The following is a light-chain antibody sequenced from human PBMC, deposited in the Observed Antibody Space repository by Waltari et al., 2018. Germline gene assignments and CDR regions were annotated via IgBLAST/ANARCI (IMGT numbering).Light chain of an antibody. V-gene: IGKV2-28*01. J-gene: IGKJ3*01. CDR2: LGS. CDR1: QSLLHSNGYNY. CDR3: MQALQTPLT. Sequence: DIVMTKSPLSLPVTPGEPASISCRSSQSLLHSNGYNYLDWYLQKPGQSPQLLIYLGSNRASGVPDRFSGSGSGTDFTLKISRVEAEDVGVYYCMQALQTPLTFGPGTKVDIK.